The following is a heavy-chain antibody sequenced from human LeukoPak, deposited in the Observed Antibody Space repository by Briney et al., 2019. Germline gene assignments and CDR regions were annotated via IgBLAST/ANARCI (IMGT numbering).Heavy chain of an antibody. CDR2: INPNSGGT. D-gene: IGHD1-26*01. CDR1: GYTFTGYY. J-gene: IGHJ3*02. Sequence: ASVEVSCKASGYTFTGYYMHWVRQAPGQGLEWMGRINPNSGGTNYAQKFQGRVTMTRDTSISTAYMELRSLRSDDTAVYYCARESGIVGAQSDAFDIWGQGTMVTVSS. V-gene: IGHV1-2*06. CDR3: ARESGIVGAQSDAFDI.